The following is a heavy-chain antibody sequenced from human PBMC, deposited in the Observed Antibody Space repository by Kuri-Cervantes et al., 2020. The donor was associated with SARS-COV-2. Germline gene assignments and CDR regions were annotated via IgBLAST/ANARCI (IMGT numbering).Heavy chain of an antibody. J-gene: IGHJ3*02. V-gene: IGHV4-30-4*01. CDR3: ASQVTIFGVEYDAFDI. D-gene: IGHD3-3*01. CDR2: IYYSGST. Sequence: LRLSCTVSGGSISSGDYYWSWIRQPPGKGLEWIGYIYYSGSTYYNPSLKNRVTISIDTSKNQFSLMLSSMTAADTAVYYCASQVTIFGVEYDAFDIWGQGTTVTVSS. CDR1: GGSISSGDYY.